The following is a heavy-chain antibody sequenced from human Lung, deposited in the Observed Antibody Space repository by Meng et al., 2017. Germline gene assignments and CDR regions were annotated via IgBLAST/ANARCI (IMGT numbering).Heavy chain of an antibody. V-gene: IGHV5-51*01. Sequence: GGSLRLSCKGSGYSFINYWIGWVRQMPGKGLEWMGIVHPGDSDTRYSPSFHGQVTMSVDRSISTAYLQWSSLKASDTAMYYCARRSSGYYYGMDVWGQGTTVTVSS. D-gene: IGHD3-22*01. J-gene: IGHJ6*02. CDR2: VHPGDSDT. CDR3: ARRSSGYYYGMDV. CDR1: GYSFINYW.